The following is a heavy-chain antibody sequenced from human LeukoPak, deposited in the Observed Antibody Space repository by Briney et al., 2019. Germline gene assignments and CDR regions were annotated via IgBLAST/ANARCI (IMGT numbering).Heavy chain of an antibody. Sequence: PSETLSLTCTVSGGSISSYYWSWIRQPPGKGLEWIGYIYYSGSTNYNPSLKSRVTISVDTSKNQFSLKLSSVTAADTAVYYCARGGESLQESSDYWGQGTLSPSPQ. CDR1: GGSISSYY. CDR2: IYYSGST. V-gene: IGHV4-59*08. CDR3: ARGGESLQESSDY. J-gene: IGHJ4*02. D-gene: IGHD3-16*01.